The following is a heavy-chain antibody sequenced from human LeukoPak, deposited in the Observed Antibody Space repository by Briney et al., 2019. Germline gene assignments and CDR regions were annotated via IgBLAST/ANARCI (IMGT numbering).Heavy chain of an antibody. CDR3: ARGRGVRGGNFDY. CDR2: IYYSWST. V-gene: IGHV4-59*01. D-gene: IGHD3-10*01. CDR1: GGSLSNYY. Sequence: SSETLSLTCTVSGGSLSNYYWSWIRQPPGKGLEGIGYIYYSWSTNYNPSLKSRVTISVDTSKNQFSLKLTSVTAADTAVYYCARGRGVRGGNFDYWGQGTLVTVSS. J-gene: IGHJ4*02.